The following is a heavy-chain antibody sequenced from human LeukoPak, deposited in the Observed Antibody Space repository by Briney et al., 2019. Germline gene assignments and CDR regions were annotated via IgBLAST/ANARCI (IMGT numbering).Heavy chain of an antibody. Sequence: PGGSLRLSCAASGFTFSSYGMHWVRQAPGKGLEWVAFIRYDGSNKYYADSVKGRFTISRDNSKNTLYLQMNSLRAEDTAVYYCAKGGTYYDILTGYSFDYWGQGTLVTVSS. V-gene: IGHV3-30*02. J-gene: IGHJ4*02. D-gene: IGHD3-9*01. CDR3: AKGGTYYDILTGYSFDY. CDR1: GFTFSSYG. CDR2: IRYDGSNK.